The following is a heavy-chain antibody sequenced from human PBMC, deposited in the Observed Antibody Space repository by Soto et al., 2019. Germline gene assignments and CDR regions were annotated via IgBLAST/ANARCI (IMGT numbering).Heavy chain of an antibody. CDR3: ARWGNNKKLDY. Sequence: GGSLRLSCAGSGLTLSTYGMTWVRQAPGKGLEWVSAITGTGGNTYYVDSVKGRFTSSRDNSKNMLYLQMNSLRAEDTAVYYCARWGNNKKLDYWGQGTLVTVSS. J-gene: IGHJ4*02. CDR1: GLTLSTYG. V-gene: IGHV3-23*01. CDR2: ITGTGGNT. D-gene: IGHD3-16*01.